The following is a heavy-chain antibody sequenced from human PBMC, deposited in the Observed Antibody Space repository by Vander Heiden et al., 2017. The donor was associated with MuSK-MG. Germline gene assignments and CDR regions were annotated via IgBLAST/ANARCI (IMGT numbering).Heavy chain of an antibody. CDR2: ISYDGSNK. V-gene: IGHV3-30-3*01. Sequence: QVQLVESGGGVVQPGRSLRLSCAASGFTFSSYAMHWVRQAPGKGLEWVAVISYDGSNKYYADSVKGRFTISRDNSKNTLYLQMNSLRAEDTAVYYCARGILGGGVPAEDAFDIWGQGTMVTVSS. D-gene: IGHD2-2*01. CDR3: ARGILGGGVPAEDAFDI. CDR1: GFTFSSYA. J-gene: IGHJ3*02.